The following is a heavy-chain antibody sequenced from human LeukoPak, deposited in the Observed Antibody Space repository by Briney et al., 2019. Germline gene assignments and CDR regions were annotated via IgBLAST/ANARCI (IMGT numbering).Heavy chain of an antibody. CDR3: ARDKGADTAMVSLGSLGTTVTTFTSDWYFDL. V-gene: IGHV1-69*04. J-gene: IGHJ2*01. D-gene: IGHD5-18*01. CDR1: GGTFSSYA. CDR2: IIPILGIA. Sequence: GASVKVSCKASGGTFSSYAISWVRQAPGQGLEWMGRIIPILGIANYAQKFQGRVTMTRDTSTSTVYMELSRLRCEDTAVYYCARDKGADTAMVSLGSLGTTVTTFTSDWYFDLWGRGTLVTVSS.